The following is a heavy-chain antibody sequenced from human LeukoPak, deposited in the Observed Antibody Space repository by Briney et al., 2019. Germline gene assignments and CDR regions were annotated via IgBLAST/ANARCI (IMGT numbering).Heavy chain of an antibody. V-gene: IGHV3-30-3*01. Sequence: GGSLRLSCAASGFTFSSYAMHWVRQAPGKGLEWVAVISYDGSNKYYADSVKGRFTISRDNSKNTLYLQMNSLRAEDTAVYYCARDDPTGWYFDYWGQGTLVTVSS. CDR3: ARDDPTGWYFDY. CDR2: ISYDGSNK. D-gene: IGHD1-14*01. CDR1: GFTFSSYA. J-gene: IGHJ4*02.